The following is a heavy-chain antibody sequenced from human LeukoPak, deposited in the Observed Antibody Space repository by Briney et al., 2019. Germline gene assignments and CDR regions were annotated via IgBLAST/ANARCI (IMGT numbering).Heavy chain of an antibody. CDR2: ISSSGSTI. D-gene: IGHD3-10*01. J-gene: IGHJ6*04. Sequence: GGSLRLSCAASGFTFSSYEMNWVRQAPGKGLEWVSYISSSGSTIYYADSVKGRFTISRDNAKNSLYLQMNSLRAEDTAVYYCAGNYGSGPEGYYYGMDVWGKGTTVTVSS. CDR3: AGNYGSGPEGYYYGMDV. V-gene: IGHV3-48*03. CDR1: GFTFSSYE.